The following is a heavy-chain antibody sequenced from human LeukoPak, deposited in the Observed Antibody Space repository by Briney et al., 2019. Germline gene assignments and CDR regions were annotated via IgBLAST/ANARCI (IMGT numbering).Heavy chain of an antibody. CDR2: ISYDGSNK. CDR3: ARAAAVVTPSYYYMDV. Sequence: GGSLRLSCAASGFTFSSYAMHWVRQPPGKGLEWVAVISYDGSNKYYADSVKGRFTISRDNSKNTLYLQMNSLRAEDTAVYYCARAAAVVTPSYYYMDVWGKGTTVTVSS. D-gene: IGHD3-22*01. J-gene: IGHJ6*03. V-gene: IGHV3-30*16. CDR1: GFTFSSYA.